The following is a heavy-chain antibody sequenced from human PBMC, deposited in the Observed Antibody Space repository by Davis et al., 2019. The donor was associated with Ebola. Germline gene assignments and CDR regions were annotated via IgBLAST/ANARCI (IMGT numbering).Heavy chain of an antibody. D-gene: IGHD1-26*01. CDR2: MNPNSGNT. J-gene: IGHJ4*02. V-gene: IGHV1-8*01. CDR3: ARRVGARSGFDY. CDR1: GYTFTSYD. Sequence: ASVKVSCKASGYTFTSYDINWVRQATGQGLEWMGWMNPNSGNTGYAQKFQGRVTMTRNTSISTAYMELSSLRSEDTAVYYCARRVGARSGFDYWGRGTLVTVSS.